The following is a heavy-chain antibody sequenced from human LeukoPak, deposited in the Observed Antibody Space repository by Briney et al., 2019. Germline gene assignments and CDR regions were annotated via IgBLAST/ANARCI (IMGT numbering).Heavy chain of an antibody. J-gene: IGHJ6*02. V-gene: IGHV3-9*01. Sequence: GRSLRLSCVASGFRFHDYAMHWVRQAPGKGLEWVSGVNWNSATLGYADSVKGRFTISRDNAKSSLYLHMKSLRVEDTAFYYYAKDKMVLGFIIGYYGMDVWGQGTTVTVSS. CDR3: AKDKMVLGFIIGYYGMDV. D-gene: IGHD3-10*01. CDR2: VNWNSATL. CDR1: GFRFHDYA.